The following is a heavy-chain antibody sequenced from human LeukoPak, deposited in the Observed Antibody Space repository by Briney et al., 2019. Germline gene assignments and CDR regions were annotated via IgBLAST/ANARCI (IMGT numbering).Heavy chain of an antibody. J-gene: IGHJ3*02. Sequence: GGPLSLSCPVSGFTLTSDKMHWVRQAPGKGLVWVSRFDSDGSSTTYADSVRGRFTSSRDNAKNTLYLQMNSLRAEDTAVYYCARGSSNWNNAFDIWGQGTMVIVSS. CDR1: GFTLTSDK. CDR3: ARGSSNWNNAFDI. D-gene: IGHD1-1*01. V-gene: IGHV3-74*01. CDR2: FDSDGSST.